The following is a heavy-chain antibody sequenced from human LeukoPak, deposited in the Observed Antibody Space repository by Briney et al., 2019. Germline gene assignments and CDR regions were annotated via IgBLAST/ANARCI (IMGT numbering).Heavy chain of an antibody. CDR2: INSDGSST. CDR1: GFTFSSYW. J-gene: IGHJ5*02. Sequence: GGSLRLSCAASGFTFSSYWMHWVRQAPGMGLVWVSRINSDGSSTSYADSVKGRFTISRDNAKNTLYLQMNSLRAEDTAVYYCARALTLRGWFDPWGQGTLVTVSS. V-gene: IGHV3-74*01. CDR3: ARALTLRGWFDP.